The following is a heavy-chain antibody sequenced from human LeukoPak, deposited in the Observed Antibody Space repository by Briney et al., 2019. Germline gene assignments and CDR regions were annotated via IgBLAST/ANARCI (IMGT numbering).Heavy chain of an antibody. D-gene: IGHD2-21*01. Sequence: PGGSLRLSCAASGFTFDDYAMHWVRQAPGKGLEWVSGISWNSGSIGYADSVKGRFTISRDNSKNTLYLQMNSLRAEDTAVYYCAKDHCGGDRCDAFDIWGQGTMVTVSS. CDR2: ISWNSGSI. CDR1: GFTFDDYA. J-gene: IGHJ3*02. CDR3: AKDHCGGDRCDAFDI. V-gene: IGHV3-9*01.